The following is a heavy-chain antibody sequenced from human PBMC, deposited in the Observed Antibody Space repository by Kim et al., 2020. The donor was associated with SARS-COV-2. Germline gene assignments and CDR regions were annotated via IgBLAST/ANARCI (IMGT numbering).Heavy chain of an antibody. D-gene: IGHD3-10*01. CDR3: ARDFTQGTGDAFDI. J-gene: IGHJ3*02. CDR2: IWYDGITK. Sequence: GGSLRLSCVVSGFSLGNDWMSWVRQAPGKGLEWVALIWYDGITKYYEDSVKGRFTISRDNSKNTLYLQMNSLRAEDTAVYYCARDFTQGTGDAFDIWGQG. CDR1: GFSLGNDW. V-gene: IGHV3-33*08.